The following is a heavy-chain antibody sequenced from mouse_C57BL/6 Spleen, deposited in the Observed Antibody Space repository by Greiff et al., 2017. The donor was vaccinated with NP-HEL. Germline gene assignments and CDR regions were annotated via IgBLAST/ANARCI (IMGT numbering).Heavy chain of an antibody. V-gene: IGHV1-69*01. CDR1: GYTFTSYW. CDR2: IDPSDSYT. Sequence: VQLQQPGAELVMPGASVKLSCKASGYTFTSYWMHWVKQRPGQGLEWIGEIDPSDSYTNYNQKFKGKSTLTVDKSSSTAYMQLSSLTSEDSAVYYCARFGGFAYWGQGTLVTVSA. CDR3: ARFGGFAY. J-gene: IGHJ3*01.